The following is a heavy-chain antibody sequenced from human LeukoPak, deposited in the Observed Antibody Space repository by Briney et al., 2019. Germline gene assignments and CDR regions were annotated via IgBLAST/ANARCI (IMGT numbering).Heavy chain of an antibody. J-gene: IGHJ5*02. D-gene: IGHD2-15*01. CDR3: ARTIVVVVAAIRESNWFDP. CDR2: ISAYNGNT. Sequence: ASVKVSCKASGYTFTSYGISWARQAPGQGLEWMGWISAYNGNTNYAQKLQGRVTMTTDTSTSTAYMELRSLRSDDTAVYYCARTIVVVVAAIRESNWFDPWGQGTLVTVSS. V-gene: IGHV1-18*01. CDR1: GYTFTSYG.